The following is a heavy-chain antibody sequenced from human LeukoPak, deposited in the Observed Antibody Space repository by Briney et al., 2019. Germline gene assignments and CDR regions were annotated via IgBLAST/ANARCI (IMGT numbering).Heavy chain of an antibody. Sequence: GGSLRLSCAASGCTFSGSAMHWVRQASGKGLEWFGRIRSRANSYATAYAASVKGRFTISRDDSENTAYLQMSSLKTEDTAVYYCARRDYYGSGSYLSYFDYWGQRTLVTVSS. D-gene: IGHD3-10*01. CDR2: IRSRANSYAT. CDR3: ARRDYYGSGSYLSYFDY. J-gene: IGHJ4*02. CDR1: GCTFSGSA. V-gene: IGHV3-73*01.